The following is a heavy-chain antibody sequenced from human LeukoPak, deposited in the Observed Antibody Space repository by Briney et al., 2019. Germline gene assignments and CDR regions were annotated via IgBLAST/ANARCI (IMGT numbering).Heavy chain of an antibody. J-gene: IGHJ2*01. CDR3: ASLVGLYR. CDR2: LYSSGSA. Sequence: PGGSLRLSCAASGLTVSTKYMMWVRQAPGKGLECVSILYSSGSAYYADSVKGRFIISRDNSENTLYLQMNSLSAEDTAVYYCASLVGLYRWSHGTLVSVSS. V-gene: IGHV3-53*01. CDR1: GLTVSTKY.